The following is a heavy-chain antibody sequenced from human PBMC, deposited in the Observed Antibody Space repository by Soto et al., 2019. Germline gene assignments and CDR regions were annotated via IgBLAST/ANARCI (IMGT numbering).Heavy chain of an antibody. CDR2: ISGSGGST. D-gene: IGHD3-22*01. CDR3: AKTLFYYDSSGYQ. V-gene: IGHV3-23*01. CDR1: GLTFSSYA. Sequence: EVQLLECGGGLVQPGGSLRLSCAASGLTFSSYAMSWVRQAPGKGVEWVSAISGSGGSTYYADSVKGRFTISRDNSKNTLYLQMNRLRAEDTALYYCAKTLFYYDSSGYQWGQGTRVTVS. J-gene: IGHJ4*02.